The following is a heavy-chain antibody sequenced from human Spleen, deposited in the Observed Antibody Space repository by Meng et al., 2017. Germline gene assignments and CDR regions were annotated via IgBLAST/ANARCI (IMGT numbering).Heavy chain of an antibody. J-gene: IGHJ4*02. CDR3: ASSGVVVINDY. D-gene: IGHD3-22*01. CDR2: ISSSTSDI. Sequence: GESLKIPCAASGFTFSSYSMNCVRQAPGKGLEWVSPISSSTSDIYYAAPVKGRFTISTDNAKNSRYLQMNSLRAEDTAVYYCASSGVVVINDYWGQGTLVTVSS. V-gene: IGHV3-21*01. CDR1: GFTFSSYS.